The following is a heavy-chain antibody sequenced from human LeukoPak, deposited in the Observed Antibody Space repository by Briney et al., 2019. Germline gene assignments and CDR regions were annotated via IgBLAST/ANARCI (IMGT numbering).Heavy chain of an antibody. V-gene: IGHV4-30-4*01. Sequence: SQTLSLTCTVSGGSISSGDYYWSWIRHPPGKGLEWIGYIYYSGSTYYNPSPKSRVTISVDTSKNQFSLKLSSVTAADTAVYYCARAPTGDCYDYWGQGTLVTVSS. CDR2: IYYSGST. CDR3: ARAPTGDCYDY. D-gene: IGHD2-21*01. J-gene: IGHJ4*02. CDR1: GGSISSGDYY.